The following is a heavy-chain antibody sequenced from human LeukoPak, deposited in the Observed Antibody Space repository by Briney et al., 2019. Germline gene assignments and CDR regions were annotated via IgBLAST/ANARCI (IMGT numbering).Heavy chain of an antibody. J-gene: IGHJ5*02. CDR1: GYTFTSYD. V-gene: IGHV1-8*03. CDR2: MNPNSGNT. CDR3: AREITMVRGLDP. Sequence: ASVKVSCKASGYTFTSYDINWVRQATGQGLEWMGWMNPNSGNTGYAQKFQGRVTITRNTSISTAYMELSSLRSEDTAVYYCAREITMVRGLDPWGQGTLVTVSS. D-gene: IGHD3-10*01.